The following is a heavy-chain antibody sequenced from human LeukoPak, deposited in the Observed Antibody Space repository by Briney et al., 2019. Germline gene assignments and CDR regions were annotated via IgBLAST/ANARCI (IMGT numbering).Heavy chain of an antibody. Sequence: PSETLSLTCTVSGASISSNNYYWGWVRQPPGKGLEWIGNIYSSGNTYYNVSLKSRVTIYIDTSKNQFSLNLSSVTAADTAVYYCTKSGGSGLIDYWGQGTLVTVSS. CDR3: TKSGGSGLIDY. CDR1: GASISSNNYY. V-gene: IGHV4-39*01. J-gene: IGHJ4*02. CDR2: IYSSGNT. D-gene: IGHD1-26*01.